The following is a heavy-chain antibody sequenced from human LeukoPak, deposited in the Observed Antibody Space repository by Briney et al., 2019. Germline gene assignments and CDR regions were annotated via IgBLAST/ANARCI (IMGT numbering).Heavy chain of an antibody. D-gene: IGHD2-2*01. Sequence: GGSLRLSCAASGFTVSSNYMSWVRQAPGKGLEWVSAIYSGDSTYYADSVKGRFTISRDNSKNTLYLQMNSLRAEDTAVYYCARDQRYCSSSSCPWEPFDYWGQGTLVTVSS. CDR2: IYSGDST. CDR3: ARDQRYCSSSSCPWEPFDY. V-gene: IGHV3-66*01. CDR1: GFTVSSNY. J-gene: IGHJ4*02.